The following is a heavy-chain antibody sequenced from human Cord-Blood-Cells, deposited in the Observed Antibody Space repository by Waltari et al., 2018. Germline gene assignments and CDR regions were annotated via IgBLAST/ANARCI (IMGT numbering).Heavy chain of an antibody. J-gene: IGHJ5*02. V-gene: IGHV3-21*01. CDR2: ISSSSSYI. Sequence: LVESGGGLVKPGGSLRLSCAASGFTFSSYSMNWVRQAPGKGLEWVSSISSSSSYIYYADSVKGRFTISRDNAKNSLYLQMNSLRAEDTAVYYCARDGTPGEWELLKWFDPWGQGTLVTVSS. CDR3: ARDGTPGEWELLKWFDP. D-gene: IGHD1-26*01. CDR1: GFTFSSYS.